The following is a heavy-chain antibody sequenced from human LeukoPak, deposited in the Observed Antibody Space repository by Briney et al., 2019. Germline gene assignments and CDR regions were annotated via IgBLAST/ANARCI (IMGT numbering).Heavy chain of an antibody. CDR1: GYSLTSYW. CDR3: ARQVAYTSGRTFDF. Sequence: PGESLKISCKGSGYSLTSYWIGWVRQMPGIGLEWMGIIYPGDSDSRYSPSFQGQVTISADKSISTAYLQWSSLKASDTAMYYCARQVAYTSGRTFDFWGQGTLVTVSS. J-gene: IGHJ4*02. D-gene: IGHD6-19*01. CDR2: IYPGDSDS. V-gene: IGHV5-51*01.